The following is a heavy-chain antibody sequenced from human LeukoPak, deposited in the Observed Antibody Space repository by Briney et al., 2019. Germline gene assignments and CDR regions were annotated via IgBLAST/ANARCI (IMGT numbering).Heavy chain of an antibody. D-gene: IGHD7-27*01. J-gene: IGHJ3*02. CDR2: ISYDGSYK. V-gene: IGHV3-30*04. Sequence: GRSLRLACAASGFTFSNYAMHWVRQAPGKGLEWVAVISYDGSYKFYADSVKGRFTISRDNAKNTLYLQMNSLRAEDSALYYCARIRESLGLGAFDIWGQGTMVTVSS. CDR3: ARIRESLGLGAFDI. CDR1: GFTFSNYA.